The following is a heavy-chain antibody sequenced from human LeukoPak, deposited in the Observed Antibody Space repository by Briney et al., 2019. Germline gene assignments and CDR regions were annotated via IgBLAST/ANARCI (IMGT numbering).Heavy chain of an antibody. CDR1: GFTFSSYW. J-gene: IGHJ5*02. CDR3: AKGRLRFLEGGDWFDP. Sequence: GGSLRLSCAASGFTFSSYWMSWVRQVPGKGLEWVANIKTDGSEKYYLDSVKGRFTISRDNAKNSLYLQMNSLRAGDTAVYYCAKGRLRFLEGGDWFDPWGQGTLVTVSS. V-gene: IGHV3-7*01. CDR2: IKTDGSEK. D-gene: IGHD3-3*01.